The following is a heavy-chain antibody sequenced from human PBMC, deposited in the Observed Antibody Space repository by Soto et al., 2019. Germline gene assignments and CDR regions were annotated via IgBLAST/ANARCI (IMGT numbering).Heavy chain of an antibody. J-gene: IGHJ6*02. D-gene: IGHD6-25*01. CDR3: AGPGVAAAGRGNYYNGMDA. V-gene: IGHV4-4*02. CDR2: IYHSGST. Sequence: SETLSLTCAVSGGSISSSNWWSWVRQPPGKGLEWIGEIYHSGSTNYNPSLKSRVTISVDKSKNQFSLKLSSVTAADTAVYYGAGPGVAAAGRGNYYNGMDAWGHGTTVTVAS. CDR1: GGSISSSNW.